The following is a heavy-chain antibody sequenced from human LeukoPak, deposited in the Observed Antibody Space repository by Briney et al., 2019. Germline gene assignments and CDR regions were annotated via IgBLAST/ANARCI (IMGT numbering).Heavy chain of an antibody. Sequence: PGVSLRLSCAASGFTFSSHARSWVRQAPGKGREWVSAISGSGGSTYYAASVKGRLTIYRDNSKNTLYLQMNSLRAEETAIYYCAKDYGEYKDYWGQGTLVTVSS. CDR2: ISGSGGST. V-gene: IGHV3-23*01. D-gene: IGHD4-17*01. CDR1: GFTFSSHA. J-gene: IGHJ4*02. CDR3: AKDYGEYKDY.